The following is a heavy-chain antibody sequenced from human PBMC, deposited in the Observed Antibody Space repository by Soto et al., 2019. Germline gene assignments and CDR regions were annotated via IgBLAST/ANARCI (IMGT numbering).Heavy chain of an antibody. CDR2: ISYDGSNK. V-gene: IGHV3-30*18. CDR1: GFTFSSYG. D-gene: IGHD3-22*01. J-gene: IGHJ4*02. Sequence: GVSLRLSCAASGFTFSSYGMHWVRQAPGKGLEWVAVISYDGSNKYYADSVKGRFTISRDNSKNTLYLQMNSLRAEDTAVYYCAKDLVGTMIVVVISSDYWGQGTLVTVSS. CDR3: AKDLVGTMIVVVISSDY.